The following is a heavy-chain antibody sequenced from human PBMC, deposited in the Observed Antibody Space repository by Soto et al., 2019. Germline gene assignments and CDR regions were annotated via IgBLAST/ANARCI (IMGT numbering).Heavy chain of an antibody. CDR1: GFVFKDSS. CDR3: TRLISAAQDY. J-gene: IGHJ4*02. V-gene: IGHV3-73*01. CDR2: IRDRAYNYAT. D-gene: IGHD3-10*01. Sequence: PGGSLRLSCAASGFVFKDSSIHWVRQASGKGLEWVGRIRDRAYNYATAYTASVKGRFTVSRDDSSNTTYLQMDSLKTEDTAIYYCTRLISAAQDYWGQGTLVTVS.